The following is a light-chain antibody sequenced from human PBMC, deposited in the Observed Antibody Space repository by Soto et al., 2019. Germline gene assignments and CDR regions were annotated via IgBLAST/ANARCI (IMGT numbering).Light chain of an antibody. V-gene: IGKV3-11*01. J-gene: IGKJ1*01. CDR3: QQRSNWPPWT. CDR1: QSVSSY. CDR2: DAS. Sequence: EVVLAQSPGTLSLSPGERAPLSCGASQSVSSYLAWYQQKPGQAPRLLIYDASNRATGIPARFSGSGSGTDFTLTISSLEPEDFAVYYCQQRSNWPPWTFGQGTKV.